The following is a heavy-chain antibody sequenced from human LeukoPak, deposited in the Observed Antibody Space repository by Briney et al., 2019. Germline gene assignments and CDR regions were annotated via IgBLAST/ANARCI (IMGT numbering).Heavy chain of an antibody. CDR1: GYSFTSYG. CDR3: ARARIQLWSPTPDY. CDR2: ISAYNGNT. J-gene: IGHJ4*02. V-gene: IGHV1-18*01. D-gene: IGHD5-18*01. Sequence: GESLKISCKGSGYSFTSYGISWVRQAPGQGLEWMGWISAYNGNTNYAQKLQGRVTMTTDTSTSTAYMELRSLRSDDTAVYYCARARIQLWSPTPDYWGQGTLVTVSS.